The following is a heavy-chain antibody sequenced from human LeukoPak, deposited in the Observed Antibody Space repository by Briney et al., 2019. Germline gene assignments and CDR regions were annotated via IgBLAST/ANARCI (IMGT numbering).Heavy chain of an antibody. CDR3: AKPVKSGRAGTLYGMDV. J-gene: IGHJ6*02. Sequence: GGSLRLSCAASGFTFSSYGMHWVRQAPGKGLEWVAVISYDVSNKYYADSVKGRFTISRDNSKNTLYLQMNSLRAEDTAVYYCAKPVKSGRAGTLYGMDVWGQGTTVTVSS. V-gene: IGHV3-30*18. CDR2: ISYDVSNK. D-gene: IGHD5-12*01. CDR1: GFTFSSYG.